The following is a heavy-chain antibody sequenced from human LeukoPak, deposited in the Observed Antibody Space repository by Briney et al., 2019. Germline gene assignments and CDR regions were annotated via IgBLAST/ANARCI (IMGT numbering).Heavy chain of an antibody. Sequence: SETLSLTCTVSGGSISSYYWSWIRQPPGKGLEWIGYIYYSGSTNYNPSLKSRVTISVDTSKNQFSLKLSSVAAADTAVYYCAVYYYGSGSHPLDAFDIWGQGTMVTVSS. V-gene: IGHV4-59*08. CDR2: IYYSGST. D-gene: IGHD3-10*01. J-gene: IGHJ3*02. CDR3: AVYYYGSGSHPLDAFDI. CDR1: GGSISSYY.